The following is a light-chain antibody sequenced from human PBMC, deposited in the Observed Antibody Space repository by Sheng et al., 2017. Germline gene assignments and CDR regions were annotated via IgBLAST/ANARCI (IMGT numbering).Light chain of an antibody. CDR2: GAS. V-gene: IGKV3-20*01. J-gene: IGKJ4*01. CDR1: QIISSSY. CDR3: QQYGYSHT. Sequence: ELVLTQSPGTLSLSPGERATLSCRASQIISSSYLAWYQQKPGQTPRLLIYGASSRATGIPDRFSGSGSGTDFTLTINRLEPEDFAVYYCQQYGYSHTFGGGTKVEIK.